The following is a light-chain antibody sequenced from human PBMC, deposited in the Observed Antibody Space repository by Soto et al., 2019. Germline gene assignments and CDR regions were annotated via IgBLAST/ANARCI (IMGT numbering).Light chain of an antibody. Sequence: EIVLTQSPATLSLSPGERATLSCRASQSVSSYLAWYQQRPGQAPRLLIYDASNRATGIPARFSGSGSETDFPLTISRQEPDDFAVDYCQLHSDRPLKWTFGQGTKVEIE. J-gene: IGKJ1*01. V-gene: IGKV3-11*01. CDR1: QSVSSY. CDR2: DAS. CDR3: QLHSDRPLKWT.